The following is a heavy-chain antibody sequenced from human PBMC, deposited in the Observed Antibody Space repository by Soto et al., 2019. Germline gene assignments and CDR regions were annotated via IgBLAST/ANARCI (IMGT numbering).Heavy chain of an antibody. D-gene: IGHD3-9*01. CDR3: ARDWTYYDILTGYSFDP. CDR1: GYTFTSYA. J-gene: IGHJ5*02. CDR2: INAGNGNT. Sequence: ASVKVSCKASGYTFTSYAMHWVRQAPGQRLEWMGWINAGNGNTKYSQKFQGRVTITRDTSASTAYMELSSLRSEDTAVYYCARDWTYYDILTGYSFDPWGQGTLVTVSS. V-gene: IGHV1-3*01.